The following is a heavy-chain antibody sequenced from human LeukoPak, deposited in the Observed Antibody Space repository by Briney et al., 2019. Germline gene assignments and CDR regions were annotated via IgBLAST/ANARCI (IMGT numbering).Heavy chain of an antibody. Sequence: GGSLRLSCAASGFTFSSYAMSWVRQAPGKGLEWVSAISGSGGSTYYADSVKGRFTISSDNSKNTLYLQMNSLRAEDTAVYYCAKALVDYYDSSGYPLGGMDVWGQGTTVTVSS. J-gene: IGHJ6*02. D-gene: IGHD3-22*01. CDR3: AKALVDYYDSSGYPLGGMDV. V-gene: IGHV3-23*01. CDR1: GFTFSSYA. CDR2: ISGSGGST.